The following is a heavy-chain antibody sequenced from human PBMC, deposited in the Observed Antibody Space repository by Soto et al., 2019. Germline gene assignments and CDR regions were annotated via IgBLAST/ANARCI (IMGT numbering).Heavy chain of an antibody. CDR3: ARVRQGCSANNCYFDP. CDR2: VHISGHS. D-gene: IGHD1-1*01. Sequence: SETMFLTCTLSGGSVRAPDWWNWVRQSPDKGLEWIAEVHISGHSNYNPSLRSRVSVSIDSSKNQFYLNLNSVTAADTAIYYCARVRQGCSANNCYFDPWGQGTQVTVSS. J-gene: IGHJ5*01. V-gene: IGHV4-4*02. CDR1: GGSVRAPDW.